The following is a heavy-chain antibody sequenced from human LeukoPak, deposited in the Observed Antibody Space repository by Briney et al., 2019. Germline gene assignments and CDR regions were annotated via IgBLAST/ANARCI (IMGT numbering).Heavy chain of an antibody. CDR3: ARDPAAGTSWFDP. D-gene: IGHD6-13*01. CDR1: GGSFSGYY. CDR2: IYTSGST. V-gene: IGHV4-4*07. J-gene: IGHJ5*02. Sequence: PSETLSLTCAVYGGSFSGYYWSWIRQPAGKGLEWIGRIYTSGSTNYNPSLKSRVTMSVDTSKNQFSLKLSSVTAADTAVYYCARDPAAGTSWFDPWGQGTLVTVSS.